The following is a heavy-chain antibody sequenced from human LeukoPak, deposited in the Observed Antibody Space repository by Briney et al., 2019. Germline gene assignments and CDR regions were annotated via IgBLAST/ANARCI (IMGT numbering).Heavy chain of an antibody. CDR1: RYTLTELS. J-gene: IGHJ6*02. V-gene: IGHV1-24*01. Sequence: ASVKVSCKVSRYTLTELSMHWVRQAPGKGLEWMGGFDPEDGETIYAQKFQGRVTMTEDTSTDTAYMELSSLRSEDTAVYYCATDLNSNYGGAPENYYYYGMDVWGQGTTVTVSS. D-gene: IGHD4-11*01. CDR2: FDPEDGET. CDR3: ATDLNSNYGGAPENYYYYGMDV.